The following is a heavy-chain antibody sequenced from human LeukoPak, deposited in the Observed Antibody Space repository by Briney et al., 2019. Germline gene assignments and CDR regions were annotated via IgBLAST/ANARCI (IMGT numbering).Heavy chain of an antibody. V-gene: IGHV1-69*04. CDR2: IIPILGIA. Sequence: SVKVSCXASGGTFSSYTISWVRQAPGQGLEWMGRIIPILGIANYAQKFQGRVTITADKSTSTAYMELSSLRSEDTAVYYCARDSVVPAAIMDYWGQGTLVTVSS. D-gene: IGHD2-2*01. CDR1: GGTFSSYT. CDR3: ARDSVVPAAIMDY. J-gene: IGHJ4*02.